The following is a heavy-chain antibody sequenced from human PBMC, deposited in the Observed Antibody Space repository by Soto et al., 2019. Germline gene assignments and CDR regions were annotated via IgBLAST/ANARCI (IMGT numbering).Heavy chain of an antibody. J-gene: IGHJ4*02. CDR1: GFTSSSYW. Sequence: GGSLRLSCASSGFTSSSYWLSWVRQPRGKVLEWVANIKQDGSEKYYVDSVKGRFTISRDNAKNSLYLQMNSLRAEDTAVYYCARVFTGSWYDPLYYFDYWGQGTLVTVSS. CDR3: ARVFTGSWYDPLYYFDY. D-gene: IGHD6-13*01. CDR2: IKQDGSEK. V-gene: IGHV3-7*01.